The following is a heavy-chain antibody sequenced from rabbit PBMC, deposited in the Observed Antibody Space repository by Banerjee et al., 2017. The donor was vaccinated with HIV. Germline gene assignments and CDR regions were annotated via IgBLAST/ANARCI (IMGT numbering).Heavy chain of an antibody. CDR2: INAVTGKA. V-gene: IGHV1S45*01. CDR3: VRDQARMLDL. J-gene: IGHJ6*01. CDR1: GFSFSNKAV. D-gene: IGHD6-1*01. Sequence: QEQLVESGGGLVQPEGSLTLTCTASGFSFSNKAVMCWVRQAPGKGLEWIACINAVTGKALYASWAKGRFTFSKTSSTTVTLQLSSLTAADTATYFCVRDQARMLDLWGPGTLVTVS.